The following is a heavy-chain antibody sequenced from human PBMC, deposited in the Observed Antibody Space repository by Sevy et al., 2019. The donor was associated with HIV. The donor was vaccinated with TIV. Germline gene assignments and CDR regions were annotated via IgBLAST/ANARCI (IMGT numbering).Heavy chain of an antibody. CDR3: ARTAYDLWSGYTTYYYYYYMDV. CDR2: IKQDGSEK. J-gene: IGHJ6*03. V-gene: IGHV3-7*01. D-gene: IGHD3-3*01. Sequence: GGSLRLSCAASGFTFSSYWMSWVRQAPGKGLEWVANIKQDGSEKYYVDSVKGRFTISRDNAKNSLYLQMNSLRAEDTAVYYCARTAYDLWSGYTTYYYYYYMDVWGKGTTVTVSS. CDR1: GFTFSSYW.